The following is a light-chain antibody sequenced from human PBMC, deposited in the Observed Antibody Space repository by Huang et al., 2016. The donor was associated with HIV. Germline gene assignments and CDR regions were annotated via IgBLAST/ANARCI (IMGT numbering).Light chain of an antibody. CDR1: QRISSY. J-gene: IGKJ1*01. CDR2: AAS. CDR3: QQSYSTPRT. Sequence: DIQMTQSPSSLSASVGARVTITCRASQRISSYLNWYQQKPGKAPKVLIYAASSLQSGVPSRFSGSGSGTDFTLTISSLQPEDFATYYCQQSYSTPRTFGQGIKVEIK. V-gene: IGKV1-39*01.